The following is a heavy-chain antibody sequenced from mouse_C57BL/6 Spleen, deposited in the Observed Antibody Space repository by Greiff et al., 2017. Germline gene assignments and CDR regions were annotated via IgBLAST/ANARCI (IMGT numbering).Heavy chain of an antibody. CDR1: GFTFSSYG. CDR2: ISSGGSYT. D-gene: IGHD1-1*02. J-gene: IGHJ4*01. CDR3: ARQVADYYAMDY. Sequence: EVKLVESGGDLVKPGGSLKLSCAASGFTFSSYGMSWVRQTPDKRLEWVATISSGGSYTYYPDSVKGRFTISRDHAKNTLYLQMSSLKSEDTAMYYCARQVADYYAMDYWGQGTSVTVSS. V-gene: IGHV5-6*01.